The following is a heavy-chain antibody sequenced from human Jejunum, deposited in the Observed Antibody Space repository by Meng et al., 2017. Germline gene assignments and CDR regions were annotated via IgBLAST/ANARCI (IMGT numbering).Heavy chain of an antibody. CDR3: THRREDPRSAFYYLDY. D-gene: IGHD2-15*01. CDR1: GVSLSSTGVS. J-gene: IGHJ4*02. V-gene: IGHV2-5*02. CDR2: IYWDDDK. Sequence: QITLKESGPTLVKPTQTLTLTCSLSGVSLSSTGVSVGWIRQPPGKALEWLALIYWDDDKRYNPSLMSRLTITKDTSMNHVVLTMTNIDPVDTGTYYCTHRREDPRSAFYYLDYWGRGTLVPSPQ.